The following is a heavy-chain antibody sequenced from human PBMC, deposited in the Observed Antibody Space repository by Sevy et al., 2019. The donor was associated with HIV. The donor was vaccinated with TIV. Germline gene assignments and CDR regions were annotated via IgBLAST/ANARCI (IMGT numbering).Heavy chain of an antibody. CDR2: IISIGSYK. D-gene: IGHD3-22*01. CDR1: GFTFSSYE. CDR3: ARGPHHYYDSSAFFDY. V-gene: IGHV3-48*03. J-gene: IGHJ4*02. Sequence: GGSLRLSCTASGFTFSSYEMNWVRQAPGKGLEWVSNIISIGSYKYYADSVKGRFTISRDNAKNSLFLQMNSLRAEDTAVYYCARGPHHYYDSSAFFDYWGQGTLVTVSS.